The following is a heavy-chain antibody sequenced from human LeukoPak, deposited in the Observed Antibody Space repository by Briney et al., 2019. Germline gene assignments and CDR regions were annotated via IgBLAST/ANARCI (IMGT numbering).Heavy chain of an antibody. J-gene: IGHJ4*02. D-gene: IGHD6-19*01. CDR2: ISRSGGST. CDR1: GFTFSSYA. CDR3: AKISERDIVVAAASADY. V-gene: IGHV3-23*01. Sequence: GGSLRLSCAASGFTFSSYAMSWVRQAPGKGLEWVSAISRSGGSTYYADSVKGRFTISRDNSKNTLYLQMNSLRAEDTAVYYCAKISERDIVVAAASADYWGQGTLVTVSS.